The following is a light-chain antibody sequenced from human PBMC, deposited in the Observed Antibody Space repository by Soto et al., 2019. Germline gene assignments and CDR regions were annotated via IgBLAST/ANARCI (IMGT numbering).Light chain of an antibody. CDR2: EVN. J-gene: IGLJ3*02. CDR3: SSYASSGAVV. CDR1: SSDVGAYNY. Sequence: QSALTQPASVSGSPGQPITISCTGTSSDVGAYNYVSWYQLHPDKAPKLMIYEVNNRPSGVSHRFSGSKSGNTASLTFSGLQPEDEADYYCSSYASSGAVVFGGGTKLTVL. V-gene: IGLV2-14*01.